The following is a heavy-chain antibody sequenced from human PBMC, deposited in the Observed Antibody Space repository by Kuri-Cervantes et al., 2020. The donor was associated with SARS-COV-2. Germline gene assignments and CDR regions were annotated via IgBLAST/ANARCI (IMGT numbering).Heavy chain of an antibody. Sequence: GESLKISCGASGFTFSAYTMNWVRQAPGKALEWISSISGSRSYIYYADSVRGRFTISRDNAKNSLFLQMNSLRAEDTAVYYCAREDMGDFWSGYYEGAFDIWGQGTMVTVSS. D-gene: IGHD3-3*01. V-gene: IGHV3-21*01. CDR3: AREDMGDFWSGYYEGAFDI. CDR2: ISGSRSYI. J-gene: IGHJ3*02. CDR1: GFTFSAYT.